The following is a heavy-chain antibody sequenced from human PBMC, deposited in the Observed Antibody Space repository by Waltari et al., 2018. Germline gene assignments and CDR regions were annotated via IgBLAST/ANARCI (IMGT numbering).Heavy chain of an antibody. V-gene: IGHV1-69*01. J-gene: IGHJ4*02. Sequence: QVQLVQSGAEVKKPGSSVKVSCKASGGTFSSYAISWVRQAPGQGLEWMGGSIPIFGTANYAQKFQGRVTITADESTGTAYMELSSLRSEDTAVYYCARGQLGSSGYYSSYWGQGTLVTVSS. CDR2: SIPIFGTA. CDR3: ARGQLGSSGYYSSY. D-gene: IGHD3-22*01. CDR1: GGTFSSYA.